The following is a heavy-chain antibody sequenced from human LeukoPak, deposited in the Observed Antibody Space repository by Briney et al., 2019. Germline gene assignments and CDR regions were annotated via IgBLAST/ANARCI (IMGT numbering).Heavy chain of an antibody. J-gene: IGHJ4*02. CDR1: GFTFSDYY. CDR2: IRSSGTTI. Sequence: PGGTLRLSCVASGFTFSDYYMSWIRQAPGKGLEWVSYIRSSGTTIHYADSVKGRFTISRDNAKNSLYLQMNSLRAEDTAVYYCARDRGAVTDVYDYCGQGTLVTVSS. D-gene: IGHD5/OR15-5a*01. CDR3: ARDRGAVTDVYDY. V-gene: IGHV3-11*04.